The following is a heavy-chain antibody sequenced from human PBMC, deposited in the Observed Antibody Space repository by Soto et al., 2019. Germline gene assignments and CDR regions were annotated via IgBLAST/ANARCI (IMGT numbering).Heavy chain of an antibody. J-gene: IGHJ4*02. CDR1: GFTFSSYD. CDR3: ARASGYSYGSPIDFDY. CDR2: IGTAGDT. D-gene: IGHD5-18*01. Sequence: PGGSLRLSCAASGFTFSSYDMHWVRQATGKGPEWVSAIGTAGDTYYPGSVKGRFTISRENAKNSLYLQMNSLRAEDTAVYYCARASGYSYGSPIDFDYWGQGTLVTVSS. V-gene: IGHV3-13*01.